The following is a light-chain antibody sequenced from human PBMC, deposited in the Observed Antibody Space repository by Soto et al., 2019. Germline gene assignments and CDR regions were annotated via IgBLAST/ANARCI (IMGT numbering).Light chain of an antibody. Sequence: EIVLTQSPGTLSLSPGERATLSCRASQSVSSKYLAWYQQKPGQAPRLLIYGASTRATDIPDRFSGTESGTDFTLTISRLEPEDFAVYYCQQYTGSPPVYTFGQGTKLEI. J-gene: IGKJ2*01. CDR3: QQYTGSPPVYT. CDR1: QSVSSKY. CDR2: GAS. V-gene: IGKV3-20*01.